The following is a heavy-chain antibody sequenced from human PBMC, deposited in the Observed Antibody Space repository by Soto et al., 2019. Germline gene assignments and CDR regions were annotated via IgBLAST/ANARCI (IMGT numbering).Heavy chain of an antibody. Sequence: PSQTLSLTCAISGDSISSNSAAWNWIRQSPSRGFEWLGRTYYRSKWYDDYAVSVKSRLTINPDTSKNQFSLQLNSVTPDDTAVYYFERKQGAAPQAHYYYGMDVGGQGTTVTVSS. J-gene: IGHJ6*02. CDR2: TYYRSKWYD. CDR3: ERKQGAAPQAHYYYGMDV. D-gene: IGHD6-6*01. V-gene: IGHV6-1*01. CDR1: GDSISSNSAA.